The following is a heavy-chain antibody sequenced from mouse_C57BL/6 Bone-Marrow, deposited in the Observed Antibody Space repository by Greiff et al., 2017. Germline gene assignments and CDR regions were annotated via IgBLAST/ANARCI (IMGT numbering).Heavy chain of an antibody. CDR1: GFTFSSYA. CDR2: ISDGGSYT. V-gene: IGHV5-4*03. CDR3: ARVYYGYEFYAMDY. D-gene: IGHD2-2*01. Sequence: EVMLVESGGGLVKPGGSLKLSCAASGFTFSSYAMSWVRQTPEKRLEWVATISDGGSYTYYPDNVKGRFTISRDNAKNNLYLQMSHLTSDDTAMYYCARVYYGYEFYAMDYWGQGTSVTVSS. J-gene: IGHJ4*01.